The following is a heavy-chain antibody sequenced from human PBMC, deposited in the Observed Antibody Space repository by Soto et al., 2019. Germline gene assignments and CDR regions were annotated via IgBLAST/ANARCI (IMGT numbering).Heavy chain of an antibody. J-gene: IGHJ4*02. CDR1: GFTFRNFV. D-gene: IGHD2-21*01. V-gene: IGHV3-23*01. Sequence: EVELLESGGGIVQPGGALRVSCVASGFTFRNFVMSWVRQAPGKGLEWVSAIRGTGGETFYADTVKSPFTISRDNSKNALSLQMNGLRDEDSALYFWAQVRGWGVVSPSHDYWGQGTLVTVSS. CDR2: IRGTGGET. CDR3: AQVRGWGVVSPSHDY.